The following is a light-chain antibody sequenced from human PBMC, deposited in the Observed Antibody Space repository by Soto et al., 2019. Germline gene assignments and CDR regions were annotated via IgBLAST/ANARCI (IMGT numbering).Light chain of an antibody. CDR1: QSVSSN. J-gene: IGKJ5*01. CDR2: DAS. CDR3: QHSHNWPIP. V-gene: IGKV3-15*01. Sequence: IGMSLSPAALSVSPGESATLSCRASQSVSSNLAWHQQKPGQAPRILMYDASTRATGISARFSGSGSGTEFTLTISSLQSEDFTVYYCQHSHNWPIPFGQGTRPAIK.